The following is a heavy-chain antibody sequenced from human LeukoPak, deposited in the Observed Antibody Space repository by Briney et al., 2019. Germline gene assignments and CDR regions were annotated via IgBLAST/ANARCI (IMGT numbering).Heavy chain of an antibody. Sequence: SETLSLTCTVSGGSISSSSYYWGWIRQPPGKGLEWIGSIYYSGSTYYNPSLKSRVPISVDTSKNQFSLKLSSVTAADTAVYYCARAIYCSSTSCYRAYDYWGQGTLVTVSS. J-gene: IGHJ4*02. CDR3: ARAIYCSSTSCYRAYDY. V-gene: IGHV4-39*07. D-gene: IGHD2-2*01. CDR1: GGSISSSSYY. CDR2: IYYSGST.